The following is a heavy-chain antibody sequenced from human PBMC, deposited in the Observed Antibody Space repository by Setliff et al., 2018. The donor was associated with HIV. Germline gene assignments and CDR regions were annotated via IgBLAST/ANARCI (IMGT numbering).Heavy chain of an antibody. Sequence: KSSETLSLTCSVSDASISRFYWGWIRQPPGKGLEWIVSFYYSRSTYYNPSLKSRATLSVDTSKNQFSLKLTSVTAADTGFYYCARHDPEETLSFGDLSSLSNFASWGQGTLVTVSS. V-gene: IGHV4-39*01. CDR3: ARHDPEETLSFGDLSSLSNFAS. J-gene: IGHJ5*01. CDR2: FYYSRST. CDR1: DASISRFY. D-gene: IGHD3-10*01.